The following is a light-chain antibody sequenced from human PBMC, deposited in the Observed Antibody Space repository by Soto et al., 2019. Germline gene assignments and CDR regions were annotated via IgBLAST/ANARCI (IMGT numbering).Light chain of an antibody. J-gene: IGLJ1*01. CDR2: DVT. Sequence: QSALTQPASLSGSPGQSITISCTGTSSDVGGYNYVSWYQQHPVKAPKLMIYDVTNRPSGVSDRFSGSKSGNTASLTISGLQAEDEADCYCSSYTSSSTPYVFGTGTKVTVL. CDR1: SSDVGGYNY. V-gene: IGLV2-14*01. CDR3: SSYTSSSTPYV.